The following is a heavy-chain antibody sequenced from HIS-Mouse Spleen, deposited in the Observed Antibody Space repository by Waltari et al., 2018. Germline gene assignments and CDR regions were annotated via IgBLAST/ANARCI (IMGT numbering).Heavy chain of an antibody. J-gene: IGHJ4*02. CDR2: SAYDGSNN. Sequence: QVQLVESGGGVVQPGRSLRLSCAASGFTFSSYGMHWVRQAPGKGLGWVAVSAYDGSNNYYADAVKGRFTISRDNSKNTLYLQMNSLRGEDTAVYYCAKVNSGSYYFDYWGQGTLVTVSS. CDR3: AKVNSGSYYFDY. D-gene: IGHD1-26*01. V-gene: IGHV3-30*18. CDR1: GFTFSSYG.